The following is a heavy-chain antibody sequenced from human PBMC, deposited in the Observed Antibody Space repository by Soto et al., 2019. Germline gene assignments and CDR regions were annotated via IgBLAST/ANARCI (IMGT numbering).Heavy chain of an antibody. CDR2: IIPIFGTA. CDR1: GGTFSSYA. CDR3: ATQEDQRKLFGVVIIGPKYYYYGMDV. V-gene: IGHV1-69*13. Sequence: SVKVSCKASGGTFSSYAISWVRQAPGQGLEWMGGIIPIFGTANYAQKFQGRVTITADESTSTAYMELSSLRSEDTAVYYCATQEDQRKLFGVVIIGPKYYYYGMDVWGQGTTVTVSS. D-gene: IGHD3-3*01. J-gene: IGHJ6*02.